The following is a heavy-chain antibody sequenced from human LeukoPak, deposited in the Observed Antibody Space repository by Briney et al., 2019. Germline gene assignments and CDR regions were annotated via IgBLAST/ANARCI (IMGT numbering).Heavy chain of an antibody. V-gene: IGHV4-59*01. Sequence: SETLSLTCTVSGGSISSYYWSWIRQPPGKGLEWIRNIYDSGSTNYNPSLKSRVTISVDTSKNQCSLKLSSVTAADTAVYYCARQSISGSSLSYFDYWGQGTLVTVSS. J-gene: IGHJ4*02. CDR3: ARQSISGSSLSYFDY. CDR1: GGSISSYY. CDR2: IYDSGST. D-gene: IGHD3-22*01.